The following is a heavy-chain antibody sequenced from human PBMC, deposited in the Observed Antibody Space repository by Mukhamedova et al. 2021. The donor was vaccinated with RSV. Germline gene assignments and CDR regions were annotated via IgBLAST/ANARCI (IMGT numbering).Heavy chain of an antibody. Sequence: LKSRVTISVDTSKNQFSLKLSSVTAADTAVYYCAGKQWLGWGYWGQGTLVTVSS. CDR3: AGKQWLGWGY. V-gene: IGHV4-39*01. D-gene: IGHD6-19*01. J-gene: IGHJ4*02.